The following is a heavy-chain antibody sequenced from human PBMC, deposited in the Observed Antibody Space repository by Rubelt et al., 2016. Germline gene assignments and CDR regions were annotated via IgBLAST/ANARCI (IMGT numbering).Heavy chain of an antibody. CDR2: IIPIFGTA. CDR1: GYSLSALS. V-gene: IGHV1-69*13. D-gene: IGHD2-8*01. CDR3: ATPPGVGKY. J-gene: IGHJ4*02. Sequence: QVQLVQSGAEVKNPGASVKVSCKVSGYSLSALSMHWIRQAPGKGLEWMGGIIPIFGTANYAQKFQGRVTITADESTSTAYMELSSLRSEDTAVYYCATPPGVGKYWGQGALVTVSS.